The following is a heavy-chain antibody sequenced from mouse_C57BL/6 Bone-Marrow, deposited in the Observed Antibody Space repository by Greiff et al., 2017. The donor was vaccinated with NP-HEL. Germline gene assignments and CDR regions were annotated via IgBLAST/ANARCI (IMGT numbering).Heavy chain of an antibody. CDR3: TRHDYDGGDAMDY. V-gene: IGHV5-9-1*02. CDR1: GFTFSSYA. Sequence: EVMLVESGEGLVKPGGSLKLSCAASGFTFSSYAMSWVRQTPEKRLEWVAYISSGGDYIYYADTVKGRFTISRDNARNTLYLQMSSLKSEDTAMYYCTRHDYDGGDAMDYWGQGTSVTVSS. D-gene: IGHD2-4*01. J-gene: IGHJ4*01. CDR2: ISSGGDYI.